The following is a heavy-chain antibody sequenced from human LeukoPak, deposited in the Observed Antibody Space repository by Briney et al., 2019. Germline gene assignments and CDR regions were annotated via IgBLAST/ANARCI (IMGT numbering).Heavy chain of an antibody. CDR3: ARVHYYDSSGYHYYFDY. J-gene: IGHJ4*02. V-gene: IGHV4-30-4*01. CDR1: SGSISSGDYY. CDR2: IYYSGST. Sequence: SQTLSLTCTVSSGSISSGDYYWSWIRQPPGKGLEWIGYIYYSGSTYYNPSLKSRVTISVDTSKNQFSLKLSSVTAADTAVYYCARVHYYDSSGYHYYFDYWGQGTLVTVSS. D-gene: IGHD3-22*01.